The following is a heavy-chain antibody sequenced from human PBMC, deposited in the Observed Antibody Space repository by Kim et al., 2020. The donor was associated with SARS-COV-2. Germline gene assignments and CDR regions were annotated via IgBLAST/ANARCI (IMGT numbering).Heavy chain of an antibody. CDR3: AKGFGELDNWFNP. J-gene: IGHJ5*02. V-gene: IGHV1-2*06. D-gene: IGHD3-10*01. CDR2: VNPNSGVT. CDR1: GYTFTGYY. Sequence: ASVKVSCKPSGYTFTGYYIHWVRQAPGQGLEWMGRVNPNSGVTNYAQKFQGRVTMTRDTSINTAYMELSRLRSDDTAVYYCAKGFGELDNWFNPWGQGTLVTVSS.